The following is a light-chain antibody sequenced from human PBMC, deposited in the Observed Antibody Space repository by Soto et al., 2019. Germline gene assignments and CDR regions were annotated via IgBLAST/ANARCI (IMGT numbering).Light chain of an antibody. CDR3: QQRSNWPPT. CDR2: DAS. J-gene: IGKJ4*01. Sequence: EIVLTQSPATLSLSPGERATLSCRASQSVSSYLAWYQQKPGQAPRLLLDDASNRATGIPARFSGSGSGTDFTLTISSLEPEDFAVYYCQQRSNWPPTFGGGTKVEIK. CDR1: QSVSSY. V-gene: IGKV3-11*01.